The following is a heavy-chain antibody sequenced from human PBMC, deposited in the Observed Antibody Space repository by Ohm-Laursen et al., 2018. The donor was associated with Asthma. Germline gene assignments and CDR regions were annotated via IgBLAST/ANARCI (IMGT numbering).Heavy chain of an antibody. J-gene: IGHJ4*02. Sequence: SETLSLTCTVSGGSVSSGSYYWSWIRQPPGKGLEWIGYIYYSGSTNYNPSLKSRVTISVDTSKNQFSLKLSSVTATDTAVYYCARVSRLSSSGYYFGYWGQGTLVTVSS. CDR2: IYYSGST. V-gene: IGHV4-61*01. D-gene: IGHD3-22*01. CDR3: ARVSRLSSSGYYFGY. CDR1: GGSVSSGSYY.